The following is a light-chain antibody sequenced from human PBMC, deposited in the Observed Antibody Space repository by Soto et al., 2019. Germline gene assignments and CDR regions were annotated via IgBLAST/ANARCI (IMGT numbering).Light chain of an antibody. Sequence: ETVLTQSPATLSLSPGERATLSCRASQSVVSYLAWYQHKPGQAPRLLIYDASNRATGIPARFSGSGSGTDFTLTISSLEPEDFAVYYWQQRSNWPETFGQGTKVEIK. J-gene: IGKJ1*01. CDR2: DAS. CDR3: QQRSNWPET. CDR1: QSVVSY. V-gene: IGKV3-11*01.